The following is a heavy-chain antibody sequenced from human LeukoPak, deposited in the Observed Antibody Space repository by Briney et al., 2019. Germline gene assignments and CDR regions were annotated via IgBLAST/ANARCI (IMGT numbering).Heavy chain of an antibody. CDR1: GGSISSGGYS. J-gene: IGHJ5*02. CDR3: ARGTAAAGFDWFDP. Sequence: PSETLSLTCAVSGGSISSGGYSWSWIRQPPGKGLEWIGYIYHSGSTYYNPSLKSRVTISVDRSKNQFSLKPSSVTAADTAVYYCARGTAAAGFDWFDPWGQGTLVTVSS. V-gene: IGHV4-30-2*01. CDR2: IYHSGST. D-gene: IGHD6-13*01.